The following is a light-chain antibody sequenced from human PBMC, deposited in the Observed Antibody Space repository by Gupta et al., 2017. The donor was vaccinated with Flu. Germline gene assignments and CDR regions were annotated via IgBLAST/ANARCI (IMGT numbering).Light chain of an antibody. V-gene: IGLV3-21*02. CDR1: NIGSKS. J-gene: IGLJ1*01. CDR2: ADS. CDR3: QVWDRSSGQYV. Sequence: SVLTPPPSVSVAPGPTARITCGGNNIGSKSVNWYQHKAGQAPVWFVFADSDRPSGVPARFSGANSGSTATLTITRVEAGDEAAYIWQVWDRSSGQYVFGTGTMLTVL.